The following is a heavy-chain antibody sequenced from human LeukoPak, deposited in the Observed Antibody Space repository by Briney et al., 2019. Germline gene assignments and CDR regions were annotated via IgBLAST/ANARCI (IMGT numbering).Heavy chain of an antibody. CDR3: ARARDYGDYAVDY. Sequence: ASVKVSCKASGYTFTGYYMHWVRQAPGQGLEWMGWINPNSGGTNYAQKFQGRVTMTGDTSISTAYMELSRLRSDDTAVYYCARARDYGDYAVDYWGQGTLVTVSS. V-gene: IGHV1-2*02. D-gene: IGHD4-17*01. CDR1: GYTFTGYY. J-gene: IGHJ4*02. CDR2: INPNSGGT.